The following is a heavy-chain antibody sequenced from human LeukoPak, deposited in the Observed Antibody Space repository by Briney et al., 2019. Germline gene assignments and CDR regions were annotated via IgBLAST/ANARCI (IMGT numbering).Heavy chain of an antibody. D-gene: IGHD2-2*01. CDR2: ISSGRTI. Sequence: GGSLRLSCAASGFTFSSYEMNWVRQAPGKGLEWVSYISSGRTIYYADSVKGRFTISRDNAKNSLYLQMNSLRAEDTAVYYCARDCTSCYPYWGQGTLVTVSS. CDR1: GFTFSSYE. CDR3: ARDCTSCYPY. J-gene: IGHJ4*02. V-gene: IGHV3-48*03.